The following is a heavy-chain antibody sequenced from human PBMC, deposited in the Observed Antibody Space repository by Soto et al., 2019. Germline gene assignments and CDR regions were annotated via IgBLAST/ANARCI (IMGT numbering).Heavy chain of an antibody. V-gene: IGHV4-31*03. CDR1: CGSISSGGYY. CDR3: ARAFAFMTTVSIFDY. CDR2: VYYSGST. Sequence: SETLSLTCTVSCGSISSGGYYWSWIRQHPGKGLEWIGYVYYSGSTYYNPSLKSRVTISVDTSKNQFSLKLSSVTAADTAVYYCARAFAFMTTVSIFDYWGQGTLVTVSS. J-gene: IGHJ4*02. D-gene: IGHD4-17*01.